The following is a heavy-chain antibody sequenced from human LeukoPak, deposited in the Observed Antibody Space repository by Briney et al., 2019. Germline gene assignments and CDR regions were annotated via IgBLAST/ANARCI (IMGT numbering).Heavy chain of an antibody. CDR2: IYSGGST. CDR1: GFTVSRNY. CDR3: ARDLVGYYGSGSYYKAIYYYYYYMDV. J-gene: IGHJ6*03. V-gene: IGHV3-53*01. Sequence: PGGSLRLSCAASGFTVSRNYMNWVRQAPGKGLEWVSAIYSGGSTYYADSVKGRFTISRDNAKNSLYLQMNSLRAEDTAVYYCARDLVGYYGSGSYYKAIYYYYYYMDVWGKGTTVTVSS. D-gene: IGHD3-10*01.